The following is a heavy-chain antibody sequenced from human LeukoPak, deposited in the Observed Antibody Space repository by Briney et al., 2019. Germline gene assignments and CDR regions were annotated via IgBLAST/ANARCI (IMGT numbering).Heavy chain of an antibody. CDR3: ARDLSLT. CDR2: IYYSGST. V-gene: IGHV4-39*07. D-gene: IGHD3-3*02. CDR1: GGSISSSSYY. Sequence: PSETLSLTCTVSGGSISSSSYYWGWIRQPPGKGLEWIGSIYYSGSTYYNPSLKSRVTISVDTSKNQFSLKLSSVTAADTAVYYCARDLSLTWGQGTLVTVSS. J-gene: IGHJ5*02.